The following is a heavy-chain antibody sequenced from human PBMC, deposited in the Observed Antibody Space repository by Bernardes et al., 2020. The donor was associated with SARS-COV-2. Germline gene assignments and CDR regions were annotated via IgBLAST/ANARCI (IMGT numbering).Heavy chain of an antibody. Sequence: GGSLRLSCAASGFTFSNYAMSWVRQAPGKGLEWVSTISGSGGSTYYADSVKGRVTISRDNSKNTLYLQVNSLRAEDTAIYFCAKGGDSFARSRVRHYYMDVWGKGTTVTVSS. J-gene: IGHJ6*03. D-gene: IGHD2-21*01. CDR1: GFTFSNYA. CDR3: AKGGDSFARSRVRHYYMDV. CDR2: ISGSGGST. V-gene: IGHV3-23*01.